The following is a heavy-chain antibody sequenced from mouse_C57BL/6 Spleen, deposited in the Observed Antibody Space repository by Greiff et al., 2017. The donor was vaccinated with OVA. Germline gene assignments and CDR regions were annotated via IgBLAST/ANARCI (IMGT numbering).Heavy chain of an antibody. V-gene: IGHV1-82*01. CDR1: GYAFSSSW. J-gene: IGHJ4*01. CDR3: AKGITTVVGNYAMDY. Sequence: QVQLQQSGPELVKPGASVKISCKASGYAFSSSWMNWVKQRPGKGLEWIGRIYPGDGDTNYNGKFKGKATLTADKSSSTAYMQLSSLTSEDSAVYFCAKGITTVVGNYAMDYWGQGTSVTVSS. CDR2: IYPGDGDT. D-gene: IGHD1-1*01.